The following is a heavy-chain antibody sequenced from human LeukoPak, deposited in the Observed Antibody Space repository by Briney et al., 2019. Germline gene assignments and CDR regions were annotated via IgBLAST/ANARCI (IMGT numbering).Heavy chain of an antibody. CDR2: IYYSGST. CDR1: GGSISSGGYY. Sequence: SETLSLTCTVSGGSISSGGYYWSWIRQHPEKGLEWIGDIYYSGSTYYNPSLKSRVIISVDTSKNQFSLKLSSVTAADTAVYYCARLIRTGDNWFDPWGQGTLVTVSS. D-gene: IGHD3/OR15-3a*01. CDR3: ARLIRTGDNWFDP. J-gene: IGHJ5*02. V-gene: IGHV4-31*03.